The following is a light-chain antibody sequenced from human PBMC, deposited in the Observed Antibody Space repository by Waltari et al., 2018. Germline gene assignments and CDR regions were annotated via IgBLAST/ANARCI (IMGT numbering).Light chain of an antibody. Sequence: QSVLTQPPSASGPPGQRANTSCYVRSSNIGSNFVTWYQQLPGTAPKRLIYRNNQRPSGVPDRFSGSKSGTSASLAISGLRSEDEADYYCAAWDDSLSGPVFGGGTKMTVL. CDR1: SSNIGSNF. J-gene: IGLJ2*01. CDR2: RNN. V-gene: IGLV1-47*01. CDR3: AAWDDSLSGPV.